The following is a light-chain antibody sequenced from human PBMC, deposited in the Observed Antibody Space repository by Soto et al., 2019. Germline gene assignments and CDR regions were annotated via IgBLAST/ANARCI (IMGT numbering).Light chain of an antibody. CDR1: SSDVGSYNL. CDR2: EGS. J-gene: IGLJ1*01. Sequence: QPASVSGSPGQSITISCTGTSSDVGSYNLVSWYQQHPGKAPKLMIYEGSKRPSGVSNRFSGSKSGNTASLTISGLQAEDEADYYCCSYAGSSTYVFGTGTKLTVL. V-gene: IGLV2-23*01. CDR3: CSYAGSSTYV.